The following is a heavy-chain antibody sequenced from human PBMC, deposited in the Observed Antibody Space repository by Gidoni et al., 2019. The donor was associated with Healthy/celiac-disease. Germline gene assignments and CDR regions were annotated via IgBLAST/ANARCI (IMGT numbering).Heavy chain of an antibody. V-gene: IGHV3-15*01. CDR3: TTVLRYYFDY. Sequence: EVQLVESGGGLVRPGWPLRLPSAASGFPFSNAWMSWVRQAPGKGLEWVGRIKSKTDGGTTDYAAPVKGRFTISRDESKNTLYLQMNSLKTEDTAVYYCTTVLRYYFDYWGQGTLVTVSS. CDR2: IKSKTDGGTT. CDR1: GFPFSNAW. D-gene: IGHD2-8*02. J-gene: IGHJ4*02.